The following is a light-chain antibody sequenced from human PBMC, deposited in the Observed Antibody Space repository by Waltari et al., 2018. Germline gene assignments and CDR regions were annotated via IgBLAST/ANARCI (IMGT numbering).Light chain of an antibody. J-gene: IGLJ2*01. CDR3: QSYDSSLSGSG. CDR2: GNS. Sequence: QSALTHPPSPSGAPRQIVTIPRPGRSPNLGTVHHAPWYQQPPGTAPKLLIYGNSNRPSGVPDRFSGSKSGTSASLAITGLQAEDEADYYCQSYDSSLSGSGFGGGTKLTVL. V-gene: IGLV1-40*01. CDR1: SPNLGTVHH.